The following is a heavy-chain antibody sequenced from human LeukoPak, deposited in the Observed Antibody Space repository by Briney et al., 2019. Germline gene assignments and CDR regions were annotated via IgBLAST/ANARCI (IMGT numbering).Heavy chain of an antibody. CDR3: ARDGLPTVTTWDGMDV. D-gene: IGHD4-17*01. CDR2: INPSGGST. V-gene: IGHV1-46*01. J-gene: IGHJ6*02. CDR1: GYTFTSYY. Sequence: ASVKVSCKASGYTFTSYYMHWVRQAPGQGLEWMGIINPSGGSTSYAQKFQGRVIMTRDTSTSTVYMELSSLRSEDTAVYYCARDGLPTVTTWDGMDVWGQGTTVTVSS.